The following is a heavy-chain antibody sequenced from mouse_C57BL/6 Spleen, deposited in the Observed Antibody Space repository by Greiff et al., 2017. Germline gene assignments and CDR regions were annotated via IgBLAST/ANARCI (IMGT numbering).Heavy chain of an antibody. J-gene: IGHJ2*01. CDR1: GYAFSSSW. Sequence: VQLQQSGPELVKPGASVKISCKASGYAFSSSWMNWVKQRPGKGLEWIGRIYPGDGDTNYNGKFKGKATLTADKSSSTAYMQLSSLTSEDSAVYFCARYYYGNSVYWGQGTTLTVSS. D-gene: IGHD2-1*01. V-gene: IGHV1-82*01. CDR2: IYPGDGDT. CDR3: ARYYYGNSVY.